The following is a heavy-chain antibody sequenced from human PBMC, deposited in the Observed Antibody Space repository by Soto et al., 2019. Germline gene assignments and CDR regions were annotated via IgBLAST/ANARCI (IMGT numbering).Heavy chain of an antibody. CDR2: IYYSGST. J-gene: IGHJ3*02. V-gene: IGHV4-31*03. CDR1: GGTISSGGYY. Sequence: SETLSLTCTVSGGTISSGGYYWSWIRQHPGKGLEWIGYIYYSGSTYYNPSLKSRVTISVDTSKNQFSLKLSSVTAADTAVYYCARFYMVRGVMGAFDIWGQGTMVTVSS. CDR3: ARFYMVRGVMGAFDI. D-gene: IGHD3-10*01.